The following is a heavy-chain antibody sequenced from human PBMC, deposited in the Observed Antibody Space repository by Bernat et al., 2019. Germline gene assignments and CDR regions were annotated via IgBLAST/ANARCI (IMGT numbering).Heavy chain of an antibody. Sequence: EVQLVESGGGLVQPGGSLRLSCAASGFTFSSYWMSWVRQAPGKGLEGVANIKQDGSENYYVDSVKGRFTISRDNAKNSLYQQMNRQRAEDTAVYYCARLNEDFWSGYDYYYYYYMDVWGKGTTVTVSS. CDR3: ARLNEDFWSGYDYYYYYYMDV. J-gene: IGHJ6*03. CDR1: GFTFSSYW. D-gene: IGHD3-3*01. CDR2: IKQDGSEN. V-gene: IGHV3-7*03.